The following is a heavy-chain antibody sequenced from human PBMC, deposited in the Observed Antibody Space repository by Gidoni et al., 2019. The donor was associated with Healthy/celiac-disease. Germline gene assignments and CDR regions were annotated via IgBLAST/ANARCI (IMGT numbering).Heavy chain of an antibody. Sequence: QVQLQESGPGLVKPSQTLSLTCTVSGGSISSGDYYWSWIRQPPGKGLEWIGYIYYSGSTYYNPSLKSRVTISVDTSKNQFSLKLSSVTAADTAVYYCARDLRYYDFWSGYYRRGAFDIWGQGTMVTVSS. V-gene: IGHV4-30-4*01. CDR2: IYYSGST. D-gene: IGHD3-3*01. CDR1: GGSISSGDYY. CDR3: ARDLRYYDFWSGYYRRGAFDI. J-gene: IGHJ3*02.